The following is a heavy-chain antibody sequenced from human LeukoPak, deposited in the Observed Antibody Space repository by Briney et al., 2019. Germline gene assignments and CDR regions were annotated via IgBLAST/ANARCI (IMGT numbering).Heavy chain of an antibody. Sequence: ASVKVSCKASGYTFTSYGISWVRQAPGQGLEWMGWISAYNGNTNYAQKLQGRVTMTTDTSTSTAYMELRSLRSDDTAVYYCARGPIVVVPAAIRVDYYYYMDVWGKGTTVTVFS. CDR3: ARGPIVVVPAAIRVDYYYYMDV. CDR2: ISAYNGNT. D-gene: IGHD2-2*02. V-gene: IGHV1-18*01. J-gene: IGHJ6*03. CDR1: GYTFTSYG.